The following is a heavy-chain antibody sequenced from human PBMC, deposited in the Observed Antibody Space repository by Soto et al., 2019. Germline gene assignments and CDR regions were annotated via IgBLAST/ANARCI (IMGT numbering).Heavy chain of an antibody. CDR2: IRSKANSYAT. J-gene: IGHJ6*02. CDR1: GFPFIGSA. V-gene: IGHV3-73*01. CDR3: TSSYGSGGTYYYYGMDV. D-gene: IGHD3-10*01. Sequence: PGGSLRLSCASSGFPFIGSAMHWVRQASGKGLEWVGRIRSKANSYATAYAASVKGRFTISRDDSKNTAYLQMNSLKTEDTAVYYCTSSYGSGGTYYYYGMDVWGQGTTVTVSS.